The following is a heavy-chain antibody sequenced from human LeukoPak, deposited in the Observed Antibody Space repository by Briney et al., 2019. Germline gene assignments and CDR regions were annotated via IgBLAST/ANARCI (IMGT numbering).Heavy chain of an antibody. CDR2: IYYSGST. CDR3: ARDGSIAVAGEFDY. V-gene: IGHV4-59*12. CDR1: GGSISSYY. D-gene: IGHD6-19*01. J-gene: IGHJ4*02. Sequence: SETLSLTCTVSGGSISSYYWSWIRQPPGKGLEWIGYIYYSGSTYYNPSLKSRVTISVDTSKNQFSLKLSSVTAADTAVYYCARDGSIAVAGEFDYWGQGTLVTVSS.